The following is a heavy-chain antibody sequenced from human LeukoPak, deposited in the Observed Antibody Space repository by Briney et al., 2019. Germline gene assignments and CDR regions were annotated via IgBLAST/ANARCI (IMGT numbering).Heavy chain of an antibody. CDR1: GFTFSSYW. CDR3: ARDLWGRGYYGSGSYSRSNNFDY. Sequence: PGGSLRLSCAASGFTFSSYWMSWVRQAPGKGLEWVANIKQDGSEKYYVDSVKGRFTISRDNAKNSLYLQMNSLRAEDTAVYYCARDLWGRGYYGSGSYSRSNNFDYWGQGTLVTVSS. J-gene: IGHJ4*02. CDR2: IKQDGSEK. D-gene: IGHD3-10*01. V-gene: IGHV3-7*01.